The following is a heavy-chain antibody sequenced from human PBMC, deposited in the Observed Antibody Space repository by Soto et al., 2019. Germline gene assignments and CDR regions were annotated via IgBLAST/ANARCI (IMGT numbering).Heavy chain of an antibody. D-gene: IGHD3-3*01. V-gene: IGHV3-23*01. Sequence: GGSLRLSCAASGFTFSSYAMSWVRQAPGKGLEWVSAISGSGGSTCYADSVKGRFTISRDNSKNTLYLQMNSLRAEDTAVYYCAKVYDFWSGIPYYYYGMDVWGQGTTVTVSS. CDR3: AKVYDFWSGIPYYYYGMDV. CDR1: GFTFSSYA. J-gene: IGHJ6*02. CDR2: ISGSGGST.